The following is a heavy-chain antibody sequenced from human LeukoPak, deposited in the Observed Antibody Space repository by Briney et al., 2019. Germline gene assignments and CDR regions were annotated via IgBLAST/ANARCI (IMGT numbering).Heavy chain of an antibody. CDR2: ISSSSSTI. V-gene: IGHV3-48*02. D-gene: IGHD3-22*01. Sequence: GGSLRLSCAASGFTFSNYAMNWVRQAPGRGLEWVSYISSSSSTIYYADSVKGRFTISRDNAKNSLYLQMNSLRDEDTAVYYCAREPGYDSSGYYYRRDFQHWGQGTLVTVSS. J-gene: IGHJ1*01. CDR1: GFTFSNYA. CDR3: AREPGYDSSGYYYRRDFQH.